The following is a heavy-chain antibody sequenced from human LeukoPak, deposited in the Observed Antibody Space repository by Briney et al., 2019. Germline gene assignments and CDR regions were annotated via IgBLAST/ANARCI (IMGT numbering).Heavy chain of an antibody. CDR1: GGSVSSGSYY. V-gene: IGHV4-61*01. Sequence: SETLSLTCTVSGGSVSSGSYYWSWIRQPPGKGLEWIGYINYSGSTNYNPSLKSRVTISVDTSKNQFSLKLSSVTAADTAVYYCARSTYYYDSSGYYYFDYWGQGTLVTVSS. J-gene: IGHJ4*02. CDR3: ARSTYYYDSSGYYYFDY. CDR2: INYSGST. D-gene: IGHD3-22*01.